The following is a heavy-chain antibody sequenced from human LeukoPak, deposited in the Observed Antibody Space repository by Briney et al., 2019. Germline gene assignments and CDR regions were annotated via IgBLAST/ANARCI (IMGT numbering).Heavy chain of an antibody. Sequence: SETLSLTCTVSGGSISSYYWSWIRQPPGKGLEWIGYIYYSGSTNYNPSLKSRVTISVDTSKNQFSLRLSLVTAADTAVYYCARDTYRGCDIWGQGTMVTVSS. CDR2: IYYSGST. CDR3: ARDTYRGCDI. J-gene: IGHJ3*02. V-gene: IGHV4-59*01. D-gene: IGHD1-14*01. CDR1: GGSISSYY.